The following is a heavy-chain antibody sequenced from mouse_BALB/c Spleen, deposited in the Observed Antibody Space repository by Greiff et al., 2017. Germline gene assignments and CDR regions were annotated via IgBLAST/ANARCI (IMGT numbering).Heavy chain of an antibody. V-gene: IGHV2-6-5*01. CDR1: GFSLTDYG. Sequence: QVQLKESGPGLVAPSQSLSITCTVSGFSLTDYGVSWIRQPPGKGLEWLGVIWGGGSTYYNSALKSRLSISKDNSKSQVFLKMNSLQTDDTAMYYYAKHALIYYGRSRDWYFDVWGAGTTVTVSS. J-gene: IGHJ1*01. CDR2: IWGGGST. D-gene: IGHD1-1*01. CDR3: AKHALIYYGRSRDWYFDV.